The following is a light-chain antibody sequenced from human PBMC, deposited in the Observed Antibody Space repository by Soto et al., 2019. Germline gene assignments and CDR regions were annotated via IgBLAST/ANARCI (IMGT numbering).Light chain of an antibody. CDR3: QQYTNWPPIT. V-gene: IGKV3-15*01. Sequence: EILLTQSPATLPVSPGERATLSCRASQSFGSNLAWFHQKPGQAPRLLIYGSSTRATGVPARFSGSGSGADFTLTISNLQSEDFAVYYCQQYTNWPPITFGQGTRLEIK. CDR1: QSFGSN. CDR2: GSS. J-gene: IGKJ5*01.